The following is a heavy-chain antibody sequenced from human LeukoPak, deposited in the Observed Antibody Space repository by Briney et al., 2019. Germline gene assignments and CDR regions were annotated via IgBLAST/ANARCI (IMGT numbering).Heavy chain of an antibody. V-gene: IGHV4-28*03. CDR1: GYSISSGYW. D-gene: IGHD1-1*01. J-gene: IGHJ5*02. CDR2: INHSGST. CDR3: ARENWNGNWFDP. Sequence: PSQTLSLTCAVSGYSISSGYWWGWIRQPPGKALEWIGEINHSGSTNYNPSLKSRVTISVATSKNQFSLKLSSVTAADTAVYYCARENWNGNWFDPWGQGTLVTVSS.